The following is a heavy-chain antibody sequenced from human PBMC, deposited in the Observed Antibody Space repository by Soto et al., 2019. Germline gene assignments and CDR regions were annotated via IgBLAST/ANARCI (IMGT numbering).Heavy chain of an antibody. Sequence: SGPTLVNPTETLTLTCTVSGFSLSNARMGVSWIRQPPGKALEWLAHIFSNDEKSYSTSLKSRLTISKDTSKSQVVLTMTNMDPVDTATYYCARTDYSNYVALFDYWGQGTLVTVSS. J-gene: IGHJ4*02. CDR1: GFSLSNARMG. V-gene: IGHV2-26*01. CDR2: IFSNDEK. CDR3: ARTDYSNYVALFDY. D-gene: IGHD4-4*01.